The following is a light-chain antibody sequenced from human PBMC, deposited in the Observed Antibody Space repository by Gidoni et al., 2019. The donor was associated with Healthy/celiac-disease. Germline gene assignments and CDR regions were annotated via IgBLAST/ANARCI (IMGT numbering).Light chain of an antibody. Sequence: EIVLTQSPGTLSLSPGERATLSCRASQSVSSSYLAWYQQKPGQAPRLLIYGASSRAPGIPDRFSGSGSGTDFTLTISRREPEDFAVYYCQQYGSSPRTFGQGTKLEIK. CDR2: GAS. J-gene: IGKJ2*01. CDR1: QSVSSSY. V-gene: IGKV3-20*01. CDR3: QQYGSSPRT.